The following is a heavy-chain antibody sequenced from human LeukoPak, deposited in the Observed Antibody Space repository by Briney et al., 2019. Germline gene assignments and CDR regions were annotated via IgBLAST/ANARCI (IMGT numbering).Heavy chain of an antibody. Sequence: PGGSLRLSCAASGFTFSSYSMNWVRQAPGKGLEWVSSISSSGSYIYYADSVKGRFTISRDNAKNSLYLQMSSLRAEDTAVYYCARYFDRYDAFDIWGQGTMVTVSS. CDR3: ARYFDRYDAFDI. CDR1: GFTFSSYS. V-gene: IGHV3-21*01. CDR2: ISSSGSYI. D-gene: IGHD3-9*01. J-gene: IGHJ3*02.